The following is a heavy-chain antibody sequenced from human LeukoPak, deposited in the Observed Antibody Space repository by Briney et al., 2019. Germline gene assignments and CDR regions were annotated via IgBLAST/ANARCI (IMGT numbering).Heavy chain of an antibody. J-gene: IGHJ3*02. CDR1: GGTFSSYA. CDR3: ARDHLPYYDILTGYYTAFDI. V-gene: IGHV1-69*05. D-gene: IGHD3-9*01. CDR2: IIPIFGTA. Sequence: SVKVSCEASGGTFSSYAISWVRQAPGQGLEWMGGIIPIFGTANYAQKFQGRVTITTDESTSTAYMELSSLRSEDTAVYYCARDHLPYYDILTGYYTAFDIWGQGTMVTVSS.